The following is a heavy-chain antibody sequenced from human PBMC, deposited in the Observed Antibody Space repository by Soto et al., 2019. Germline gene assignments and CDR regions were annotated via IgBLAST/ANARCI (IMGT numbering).Heavy chain of an antibody. Sequence: SETLSLTCAVSGGSISSGGYSWSWIRQPPGKGLEWIGYIYHSGSTYYNPSLKSRVTISVDRSKNQFSLKLSSVTAADTAVYYCARVLRHLYDSPDAFDIWGQGTMVTVSS. CDR1: GGSISSGGYS. CDR3: ARVLRHLYDSPDAFDI. V-gene: IGHV4-30-2*01. CDR2: IYHSGST. J-gene: IGHJ3*02. D-gene: IGHD3-3*01.